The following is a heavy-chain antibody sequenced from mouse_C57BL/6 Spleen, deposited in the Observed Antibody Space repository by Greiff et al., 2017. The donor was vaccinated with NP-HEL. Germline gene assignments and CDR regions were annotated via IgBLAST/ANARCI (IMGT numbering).Heavy chain of an antibody. Sequence: QVQLKQSGAELVRPGTSVKVSCKASGYAFTNYLIEWVKQRPGQGLEWIGVINPGSGGTNYNEKFKGKATLTADKSSSTAYMQLSSLTSEDSAVYFCAREDDGAIFAYWGQGTLVTVSA. J-gene: IGHJ3*01. D-gene: IGHD2-3*01. CDR3: AREDDGAIFAY. CDR1: GYAFTNYL. V-gene: IGHV1-54*01. CDR2: INPGSGGT.